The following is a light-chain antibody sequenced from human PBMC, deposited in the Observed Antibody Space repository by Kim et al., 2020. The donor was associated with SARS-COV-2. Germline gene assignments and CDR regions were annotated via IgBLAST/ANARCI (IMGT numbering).Light chain of an antibody. Sequence: LSPGERATLSCRASQSVRSYLGWYRQKPGQAPRLLFYDTSNRAPGIPARFSGSGSGTDFTLTISSLEPEDFAIYYCQQRSDWPLTFGGGTKVDIK. CDR1: QSVRSY. J-gene: IGKJ4*01. V-gene: IGKV3-11*01. CDR3: QQRSDWPLT. CDR2: DTS.